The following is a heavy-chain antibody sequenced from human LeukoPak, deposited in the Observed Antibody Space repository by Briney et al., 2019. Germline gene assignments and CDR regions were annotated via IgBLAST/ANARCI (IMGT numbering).Heavy chain of an antibody. Sequence: SETLSLTCTVSGDSISSSSSYWGWIRQPPGEGLERIGSIYYSGSTYYNTSLKSRVTISVDTSKNQFSLKLSSVTAADTAVYYCASKSQSITIFGVVIPQDAFDIWGQGTMVTVSS. D-gene: IGHD3-3*01. CDR3: ASKSQSITIFGVVIPQDAFDI. J-gene: IGHJ3*02. CDR1: GDSISSSSSY. CDR2: IYYSGST. V-gene: IGHV4-39*07.